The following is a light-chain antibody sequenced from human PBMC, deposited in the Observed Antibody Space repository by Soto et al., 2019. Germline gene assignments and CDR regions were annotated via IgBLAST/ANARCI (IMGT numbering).Light chain of an antibody. CDR3: SSYAGSNNLGV. CDR2: EVS. Sequence: QSALTQPPSASGSPGQSVTISCTGTSSDVGAYSYVSWYQQHPDKAPKLMIYEVSKRPSGVPDRFSGSKSGNTASLTVSGLQAEDEADYYCSSYAGSNNLGVFGGGTKLTVL. V-gene: IGLV2-8*01. CDR1: SSDVGAYSY. J-gene: IGLJ2*01.